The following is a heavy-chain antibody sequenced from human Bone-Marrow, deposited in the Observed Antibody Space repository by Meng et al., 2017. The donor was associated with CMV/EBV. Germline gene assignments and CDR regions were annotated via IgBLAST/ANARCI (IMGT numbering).Heavy chain of an antibody. Sequence: ASVKVSCKASGYTFTGYYMHWVRQAPGQGLEWMGWISAYNGNTNYAQKLQGRVTMTTDTSTSTAYMELRSLRSDDTAVYYWARDLVTMIDDYGMDVWGQGTTVTVSS. J-gene: IGHJ6*02. D-gene: IGHD3-22*01. CDR1: GYTFTGYY. V-gene: IGHV1-18*04. CDR2: ISAYNGNT. CDR3: ARDLVTMIDDYGMDV.